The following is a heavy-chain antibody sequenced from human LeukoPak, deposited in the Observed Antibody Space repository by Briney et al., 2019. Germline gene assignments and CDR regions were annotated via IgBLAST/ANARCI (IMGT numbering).Heavy chain of an antibody. Sequence: GGSLRLSCAASGFTFSNYEMNWIRQTPRKGLVWVSRINDDGSATFYADSVKGRFTISRDNAKNTLFLQMSSLRAEDTAVYFCAREILAPGKTHDYWGQGTLVTVSS. V-gene: IGHV3-74*01. CDR2: INDDGSAT. CDR1: GFTFSNYE. J-gene: IGHJ4*02. CDR3: AREILAPGKTHDY.